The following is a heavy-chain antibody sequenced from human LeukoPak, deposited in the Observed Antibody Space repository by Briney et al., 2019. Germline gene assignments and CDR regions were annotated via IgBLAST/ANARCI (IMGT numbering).Heavy chain of an antibody. Sequence: GGSLRLSCAVSGITLNNYGMTGVRQAPGKGLEWVAGISDRGGSTKYADSVKGRFTISRDNPKNTLYLQMNSLRAEDTAVYFCAKRGVVIRVILVGFHKEAYYFESWGQGALVTVSS. D-gene: IGHD3/OR15-3a*01. V-gene: IGHV3-23*01. CDR3: AKRGVVIRVILVGFHKEAYYFES. J-gene: IGHJ4*02. CDR1: GITLNNYG. CDR2: ISDRGGST.